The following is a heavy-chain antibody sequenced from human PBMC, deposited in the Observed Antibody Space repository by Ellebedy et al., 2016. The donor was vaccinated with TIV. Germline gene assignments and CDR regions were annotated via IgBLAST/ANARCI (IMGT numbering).Heavy chain of an antibody. V-gene: IGHV3-21*01. D-gene: IGHD5-18*01. CDR1: GFTFSSYS. J-gene: IGHJ4*02. Sequence: GESLKISCAASGFTFSSYSMNWVRQAPGKGLEWVSSISSSSSYIYYADSVKGRFTISRDNAKNSLYLQMNSLRAEDTAVYYCAREEGDTAMVEMFDYWGQGTLVTVSS. CDR3: AREEGDTAMVEMFDY. CDR2: ISSSSSYI.